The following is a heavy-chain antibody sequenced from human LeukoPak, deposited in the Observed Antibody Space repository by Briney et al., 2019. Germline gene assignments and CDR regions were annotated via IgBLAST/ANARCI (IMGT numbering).Heavy chain of an antibody. D-gene: IGHD7-27*01. J-gene: IGHJ6*03. V-gene: IGHV1-2*02. CDR2: INPNSGGT. Sequence: PWASVKVSCKASGYTFTGYYMHWVRQAPGQGLEWMGWINPNSGGTNYAQKFQGRVTMTRDTSISTAYMELSRLRSDDTAVYYCARVRANWGSDYYYYYMDVWGKGTTVTISS. CDR3: ARVRANWGSDYYYYYMDV. CDR1: GYTFTGYY.